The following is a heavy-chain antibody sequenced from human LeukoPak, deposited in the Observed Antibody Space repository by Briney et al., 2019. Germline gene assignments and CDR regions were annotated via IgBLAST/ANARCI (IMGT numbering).Heavy chain of an antibody. J-gene: IGHJ5*02. CDR2: IYYSGST. CDR1: GGSISSYY. Sequence: PSETLSLTCTVSGGSISSYYWSWIRQPPGKGLEWIGYIYYSGSTNYNPSLKSRVTISEDTSKNQFSLKVSSVTAADTAVYYCARAPGYYGSGSYYIGWFDPWGQGTLVTVSS. V-gene: IGHV4-59*01. D-gene: IGHD3-10*01. CDR3: ARAPGYYGSGSYYIGWFDP.